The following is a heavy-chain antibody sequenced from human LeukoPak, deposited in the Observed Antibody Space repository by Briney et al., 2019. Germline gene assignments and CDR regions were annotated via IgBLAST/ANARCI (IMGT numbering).Heavy chain of an antibody. CDR3: ARGLIAAAGESYYYYYMDV. J-gene: IGHJ6*03. V-gene: IGHV4-59*01. D-gene: IGHD6-13*01. CDR2: IYYSGST. CDR1: GGSISSYY. Sequence: XETLSLTCTVSGGSISSYYWSWIRQPPGKGLEWIGYIYYSGSTNYNPSLKSRVTISVDTSKNQFSLKLSSVTAADTAVYYCARGLIAAAGESYYYYYMDVWGKGTTVTVSS.